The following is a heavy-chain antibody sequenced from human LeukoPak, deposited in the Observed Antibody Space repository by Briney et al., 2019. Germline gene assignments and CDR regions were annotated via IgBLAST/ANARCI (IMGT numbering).Heavy chain of an antibody. V-gene: IGHV4-61*02. CDR1: GDSITSGSYY. D-gene: IGHD3-10*01. CDR3: ARRNVWWFGEGRWFDP. J-gene: IGHJ5*02. Sequence: PSQTLSLTCTVSGDSITSGSYYWSWIRQPAGKGLEWIGRIYTGGSTNYNPSLRSRVTISVDTSKNQFSLKLSSVTAADTAVYYCARRNVWWFGEGRWFDPWGQGTLVTVSS. CDR2: IYTGGST.